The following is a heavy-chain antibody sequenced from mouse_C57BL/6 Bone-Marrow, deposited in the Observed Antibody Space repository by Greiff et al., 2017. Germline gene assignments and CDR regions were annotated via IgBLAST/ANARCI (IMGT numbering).Heavy chain of an antibody. Sequence: VQRVESGPGLVKPSQSLFLTCSITGFPITSGYYWIWIRQSPGKPLEWMGYITHSGETFYNPSLQSPISITRETSKNQFFLQLNPVTTEDTAMYYCAREANYEVAYWGQGTLVTVSA. J-gene: IGHJ3*01. V-gene: IGHV12-3*01. CDR3: AREANYEVAY. D-gene: IGHD2-1*01. CDR1: GFPITSGYY. CDR2: ITHSGET.